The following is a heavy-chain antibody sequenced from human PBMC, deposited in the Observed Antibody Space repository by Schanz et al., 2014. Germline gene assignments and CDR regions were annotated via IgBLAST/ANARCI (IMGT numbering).Heavy chain of an antibody. CDR3: ARDGIAATTDFEY. J-gene: IGHJ4*02. CDR2: LSSDSRHV. V-gene: IGHV3-21*06. CDR1: GFTFRDFG. Sequence: VQLVESGGGVVQPGRSLRLSCAASGFTFRDFGLHWVRQAPGKGLEWVSFLSSDSRHVYYVESAKGRFTISRDNAKNSLYLQMDSLRGDDTAVYYCARDGIAATTDFEYWGQGVLVTVSS. D-gene: IGHD1-1*01.